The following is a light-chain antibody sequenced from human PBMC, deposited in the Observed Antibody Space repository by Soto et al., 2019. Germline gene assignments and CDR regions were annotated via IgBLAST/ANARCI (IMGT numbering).Light chain of an antibody. Sequence: QSVLTQPPSVSGAPGQRVTISCTGSSSNIGAGYDVHWYQQLPGTAPKLIIYGNNNRPSGVPDRFSGSKSGTSASLAITGLQAEDEADYYCQSYASSLSSLFGGGTKLTVL. CDR3: QSYASSLSSL. J-gene: IGLJ2*01. V-gene: IGLV1-40*01. CDR1: SSNIGAGYD. CDR2: GNN.